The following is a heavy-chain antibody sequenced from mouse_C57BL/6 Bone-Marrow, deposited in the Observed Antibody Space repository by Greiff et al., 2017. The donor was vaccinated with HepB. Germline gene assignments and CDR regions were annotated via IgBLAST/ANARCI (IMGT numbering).Heavy chain of an antibody. CDR2: IWWDDDK. D-gene: IGHD2-5*01. CDR3: ARRRDYSNPYYFDY. Sequence: QVTLKECGPGILQPSQTLSLTCSFSGFSLSTFGMGVGWIRQPSGKGLEWLAHIWWDDDKYYNPALKSRLTISKDTSKNQVFLKIANVDTADTATYYCARRRDYSNPYYFDYWGQGTTLTVSS. J-gene: IGHJ2*01. CDR1: GFSLSTFGMG. V-gene: IGHV8-8*01.